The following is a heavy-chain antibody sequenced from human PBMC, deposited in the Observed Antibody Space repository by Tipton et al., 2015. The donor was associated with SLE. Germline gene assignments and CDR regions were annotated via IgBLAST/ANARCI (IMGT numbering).Heavy chain of an antibody. CDR2: ISSSGSTI. Sequence: SLRLSCAASGFTFSSYEMNWVRQAPGKGLEWVSYISSSGSTIYYADSVKGRFTISRDNAKNSLYLQMNSLRAEDTAVYYCARDHLGHYYDSSGGSVEGMDAFDIWGQGTMVTVSS. CDR1: GFTFSSYE. V-gene: IGHV3-48*03. CDR3: ARDHLGHYYDSSGGSVEGMDAFDI. J-gene: IGHJ3*02. D-gene: IGHD3-22*01.